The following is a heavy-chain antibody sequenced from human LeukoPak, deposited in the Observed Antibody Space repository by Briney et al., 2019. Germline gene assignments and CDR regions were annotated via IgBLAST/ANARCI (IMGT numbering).Heavy chain of an antibody. Sequence: GGSLRLSCAASGFTFSSYAMSWVRQAPGKGLEWVSAISGSGGSTYYADSVKGRFTISRDNSKNTLYLQMNSLRAEDTAVYYCAKEGSGPRGITMVRGVFDYWGQGTLVTASS. J-gene: IGHJ4*02. CDR1: GFTFSSYA. V-gene: IGHV3-23*01. CDR3: AKEGSGPRGITMVRGVFDY. D-gene: IGHD3-10*01. CDR2: ISGSGGST.